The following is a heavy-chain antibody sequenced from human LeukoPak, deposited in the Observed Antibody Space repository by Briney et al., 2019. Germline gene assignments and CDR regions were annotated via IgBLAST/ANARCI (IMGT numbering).Heavy chain of an antibody. J-gene: IGHJ4*02. CDR2: MWSDGHNK. CDR1: GFTFSRSA. D-gene: IGHD3-16*01. CDR3: AWGFSCRLKYFDY. V-gene: IGHV3-33*07. Sequence: GGSLRLSCAASGFTFSRSAMDWVRLAPGKGLESVPLMWSDGHNKYYADSMKGRFIVSRDSSKNTLFLQMSSLRAEDTAVYYSAWGFSCRLKYFDYWGQGTLVTVFS.